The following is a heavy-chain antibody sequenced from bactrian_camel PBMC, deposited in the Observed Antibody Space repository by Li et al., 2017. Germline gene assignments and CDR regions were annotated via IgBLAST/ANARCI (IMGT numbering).Heavy chain of an antibody. V-gene: IGHV3S1*01. CDR1: GYTYSRYC. D-gene: IGHD6*01. CDR3: AAECLGPDGGTWFDFAY. CDR2: IHTGGGGT. Sequence: HVQLVESGGGSVQPGGSLRLSCAVSGYTYSRYCMAWFRQAPGKEREGVASIHTGGGGTYYADSVKGRFTISQDNAKSTLYLHMNSVEPEDTGMYYCAAECLGPDGGTWFDFAYWGQGTQVTVS. J-gene: IGHJ6*01.